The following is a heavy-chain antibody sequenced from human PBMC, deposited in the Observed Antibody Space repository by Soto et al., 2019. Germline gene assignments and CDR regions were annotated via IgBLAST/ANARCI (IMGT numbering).Heavy chain of an antibody. CDR3: ARARKWNTYAFDI. CDR1: GGSMRGYN. J-gene: IGHJ3*02. V-gene: IGHV4-4*07. CDR2: IYTSGST. D-gene: IGHD1-1*01. Sequence: EPMALAFTACGGSMRGYNGTWIGQPAGKGLEWIGRIYTSGSTNYNPSLKSRVTMSVDTSKNQFSLNMSSVTATYTAVYYWARARKWNTYAFDIWGQGTMGTV.